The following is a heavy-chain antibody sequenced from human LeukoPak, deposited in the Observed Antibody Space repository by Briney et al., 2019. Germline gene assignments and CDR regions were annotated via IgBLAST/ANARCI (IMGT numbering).Heavy chain of an antibody. J-gene: IGHJ4*02. CDR3: ARLGDSYATDY. Sequence: SETLSLTCTVSGGSISTSNYNWGWIRQPPGKGLEWVGSIYYSGSTYYNPSLKSRVTISVDTSKNQFSLKLSSVTAADTAVYYCARLGDSYATDYWGQGTLVTVSS. CDR2: IYYSGST. CDR1: GGSISTSNYN. V-gene: IGHV4-39*01. D-gene: IGHD5-18*01.